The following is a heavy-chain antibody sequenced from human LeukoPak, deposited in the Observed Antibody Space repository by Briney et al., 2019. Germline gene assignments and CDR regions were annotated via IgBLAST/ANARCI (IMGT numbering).Heavy chain of an antibody. CDR3: ARDPGLFDCSSTSCRGANWFDP. Sequence: SRTLSLTCAISGDSVSSNSAAWNWIRQSPSRGLEWLGRTYYRSKWYNDYAVSVKSRITINPDTSKNQFSLQLNSVTPEDTAVYYCARDPGLFDCSSTSCRGANWFDPWGQGTLVTVSS. J-gene: IGHJ5*02. V-gene: IGHV6-1*01. CDR1: GDSVSSNSAA. CDR2: TYYRSKWYN. D-gene: IGHD2-2*01.